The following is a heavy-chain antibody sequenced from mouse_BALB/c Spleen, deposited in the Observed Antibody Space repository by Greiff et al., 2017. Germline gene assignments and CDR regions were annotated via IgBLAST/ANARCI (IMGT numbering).Heavy chain of an antibody. CDR1: GYSITSGYY. D-gene: IGHD2-3*01. CDR2: ISYDGSN. Sequence: DVQLQESGPGLVKPSQSLSLTCSVTGYSITSGYYWNWIRQFPGNKLEWMGYISYDGSNNYNPSLKNRISITRDTSKNQFFLKLNSVTTEDTATYYCASPYDGYYSYAMDYWGQGTSVTVSS. V-gene: IGHV3-6*02. CDR3: ASPYDGYYSYAMDY. J-gene: IGHJ4*01.